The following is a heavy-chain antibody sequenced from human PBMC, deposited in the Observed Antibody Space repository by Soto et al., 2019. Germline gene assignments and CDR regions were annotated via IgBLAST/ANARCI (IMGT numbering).Heavy chain of an antibody. D-gene: IGHD1-26*01. CDR1: NGSISRYSYY. V-gene: IGHV4-39*01. CDR3: AARGEPDSPEAYHYMDV. Sequence: QLQLQESGPGLVKPSETLSLTCTVSNGSISRYSYYWAWIRQPPGKGLEWLASIYYSGTTYYSPSLQSRVAISVDTSETQFSLKLTSVTAADTAVYYCAARGEPDSPEAYHYMDVWVQGTTVTVSS. CDR2: IYYSGTT. J-gene: IGHJ6*03.